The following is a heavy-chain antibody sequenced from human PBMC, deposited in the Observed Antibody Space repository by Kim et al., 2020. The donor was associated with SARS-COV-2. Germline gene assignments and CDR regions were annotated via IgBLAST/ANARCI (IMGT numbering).Heavy chain of an antibody. Sequence: GGSLRLSCAASGFTFSSYWMHWVRHAPGKGLVWVSRINTAGTGTNYADSVKGRFTISRDNAKNTLFLQMNSLTAEDTAVYYCARGTVHSTSLAFDIWCQG. CDR3: ARGTVHSTSLAFDI. J-gene: IGHJ3*02. CDR1: GFTFSSYW. V-gene: IGHV3-74*01. D-gene: IGHD6-6*01. CDR2: INTAGTGT.